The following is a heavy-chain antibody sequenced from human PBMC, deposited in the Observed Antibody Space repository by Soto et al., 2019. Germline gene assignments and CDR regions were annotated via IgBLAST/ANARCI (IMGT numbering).Heavy chain of an antibody. CDR1: GFTLSSYG. D-gene: IGHD5-12*01. CDR3: AKEVATHDP. V-gene: IGHV3-30*18. J-gene: IGHJ5*02. Sequence: AGGSLRLSCAASGFTLSSYGMHWVRQAPGKGLEWVEVISYDGSNKYYADSVKGRFTISRDNSKNTLYLQMNSLRAEDTAVYYCAKEVATHDPWGQGTLVTVSS. CDR2: ISYDGSNK.